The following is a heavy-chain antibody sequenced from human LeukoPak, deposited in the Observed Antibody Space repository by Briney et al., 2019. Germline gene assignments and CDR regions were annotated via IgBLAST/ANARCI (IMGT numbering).Heavy chain of an antibody. CDR2: INPSSGDT. Sequence: GASVKVSCKASAYTFTDYYVHWVRQAPGQGLEWMGRINPSSGDTNYAQNFQGRVTMTRDTSISTAYMELSRLRSDDTAVYYCARDSGGYSYGSPPSDKYGMDVWGQGTTVTVSS. D-gene: IGHD5-18*01. CDR1: AYTFTDYY. CDR3: ARDSGGYSYGSPPSDKYGMDV. J-gene: IGHJ6*02. V-gene: IGHV1-2*06.